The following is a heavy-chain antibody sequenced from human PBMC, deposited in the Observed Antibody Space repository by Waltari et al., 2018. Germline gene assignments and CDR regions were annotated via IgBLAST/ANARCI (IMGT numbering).Heavy chain of an antibody. CDR1: GYPFTGYY. V-gene: IGHV1-2*02. CDR2: INPNSGGT. Sequence: QVQLVQSGAEVKKPGASVKVSCKASGYPFTGYYMHWVRQAPGQGLEWMGWINPNSGGTNYAQKFQGRVTMTRDTSISTAYMELSRLRSDDTAVYYCARERVDGEAVAGTVFDYWGQGTLVTVSS. D-gene: IGHD6-19*01. CDR3: ARERVDGEAVAGTVFDY. J-gene: IGHJ4*02.